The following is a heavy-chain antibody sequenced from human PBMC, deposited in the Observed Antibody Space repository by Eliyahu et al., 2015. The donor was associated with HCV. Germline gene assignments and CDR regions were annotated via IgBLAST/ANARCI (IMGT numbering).Heavy chain of an antibody. V-gene: IGHV3-7*03. CDR3: ASTGNIATPGSE. J-gene: IGHJ4*02. Sequence: EVQLVESGGGLVQPGGSLRLSXAASGFTFSSYWMSWVRQGPGKGLEWVAEIKQDGSEKHYVDSVKGRFTISRDNAKNSVYLQMDSLRADDTAVYYCASTGNIATPGSEWGQGTLVTVSS. CDR1: GFTFSSYW. D-gene: IGHD6-13*01. CDR2: IKQDGSEK.